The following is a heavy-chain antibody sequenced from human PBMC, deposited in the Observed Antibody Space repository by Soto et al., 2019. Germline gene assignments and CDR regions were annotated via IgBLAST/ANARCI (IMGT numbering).Heavy chain of an antibody. J-gene: IGHJ5*02. CDR1: GGSISTYY. CDR3: ARAKSFVIHNWFDP. Sequence: QVQLQESGPGLVKPSETLSLTCTVTGGSISTYYWCWIRQPPGKGLEWIGHIYYTGNTHYNPSLKSRVTLSVDPSTYRFALGVRSVSAADTCVYYCARAKSFVIHNWFDPWGQGTPVTVSS. V-gene: IGHV4-59*13. D-gene: IGHD2-21*01. CDR2: IYYTGNT.